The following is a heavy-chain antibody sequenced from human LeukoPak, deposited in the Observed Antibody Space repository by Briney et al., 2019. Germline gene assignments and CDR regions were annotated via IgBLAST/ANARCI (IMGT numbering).Heavy chain of an antibody. J-gene: IGHJ6*02. CDR3: ARYPWIDDYYYYGMDV. Sequence: ASVEVSCKASGGTFSSYTISWVRQAPGQGLEWMGRIIPILGIANYAQKFQGRVTITADKSTSTAYMELSSLRSEDTAVYYCARYPWIDDYYYYGMDVWGQGTTVTVSS. D-gene: IGHD2-2*03. CDR1: GGTFSSYT. CDR2: IIPILGIA. V-gene: IGHV1-69*02.